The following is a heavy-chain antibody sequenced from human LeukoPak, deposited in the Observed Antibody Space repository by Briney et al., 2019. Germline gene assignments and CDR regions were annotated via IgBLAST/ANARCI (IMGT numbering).Heavy chain of an antibody. Sequence: SETLSLTCTVSGGSISSGDYYWSWIRQPPGKGLEWIGYIYYSGSTNYNPSLKSRVTISVDTSKNQFSLKLSSVTAADTAVYYCARRDTDPDWYFDLWGRGTLVTVSS. D-gene: IGHD5-18*01. CDR3: ARRDTDPDWYFDL. CDR2: IYYSGST. J-gene: IGHJ2*01. V-gene: IGHV4-61*08. CDR1: GGSISSGDYY.